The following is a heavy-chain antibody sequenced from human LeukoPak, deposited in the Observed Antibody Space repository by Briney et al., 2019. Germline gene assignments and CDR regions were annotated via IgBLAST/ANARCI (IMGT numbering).Heavy chain of an antibody. J-gene: IGHJ6*02. CDR3: AKEDSRFGYGMDV. D-gene: IGHD3-10*01. V-gene: IGHV3-30*18. CDR1: GFTFSSYG. CDR2: ISYDGSNK. Sequence: PGRSLRLSCAASGFTFSSYGMHWVRQAPGKGLEWVAVISYDGSNKYYADSVKGRFTISRDNSKNTLYLQMNSLRAEDTAVYYCAKEDSRFGYGMDVRGQGTTVTVSS.